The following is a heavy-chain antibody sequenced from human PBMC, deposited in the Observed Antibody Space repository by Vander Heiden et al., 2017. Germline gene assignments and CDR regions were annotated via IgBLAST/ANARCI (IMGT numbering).Heavy chain of an antibody. D-gene: IGHD2-21*02. V-gene: IGHV5-51*03. CDR3: AILKGGNSWVYGMDV. CDR2: IYRGDSDT. J-gene: IGHJ6*02. Sequence: EVQLVQSGAEVKQPGQSLKISCKGPGYSFTSYWIGWVRQMPGKGLEWMGIIYRGDSDTRYSPSCQGQVTISADKSISTAYMQWSSLKASETAMYYCAILKGGNSWVYGMDVWGHGTTVTVSS. CDR1: GYSFTSYW.